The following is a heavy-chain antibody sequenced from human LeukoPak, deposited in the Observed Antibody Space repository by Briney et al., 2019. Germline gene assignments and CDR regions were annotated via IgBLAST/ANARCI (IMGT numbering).Heavy chain of an antibody. D-gene: IGHD3-3*01. J-gene: IGHJ4*02. Sequence: GGSLRLSCAASGFTFSTSWMNWVRQAPGKGLEWVAMITQEESERYYVDSVKGRFIISRDNVKSSLYLQMNSLRAEDTAVYYCARGGGDSWGEGTPVTVSS. V-gene: IGHV3-7*01. CDR2: ITQEESER. CDR3: ARGGGDS. CDR1: GFTFSTSW.